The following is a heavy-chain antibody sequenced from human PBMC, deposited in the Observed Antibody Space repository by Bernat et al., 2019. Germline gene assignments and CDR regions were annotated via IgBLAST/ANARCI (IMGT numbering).Heavy chain of an antibody. V-gene: IGHV4-30-4*01. J-gene: IGHJ4*02. D-gene: IGHD2-15*01. Sequence: QVQLQESGPGLVKPSQTLSLTCSVSGGSISSGDYYWNWIRQPPGKGLEWIGHIYYTGSTYYNPSLKSRVTISIDTSKNQFSLKLNSVTAADTAVYYCARGKSLLDRMFDYWGQGTLVSVSS. CDR3: ARGKSLLDRMFDY. CDR1: GGSISSGDYY. CDR2: IYYTGST.